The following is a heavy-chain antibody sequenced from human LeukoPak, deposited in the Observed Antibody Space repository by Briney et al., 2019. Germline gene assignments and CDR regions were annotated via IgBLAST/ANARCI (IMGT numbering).Heavy chain of an antibody. Sequence: GGSLRLSCAASGFTLSSYSMHWVRQAPGRGLEFVSAISRNGRNTYYANSVKGRFTISRDISKNTLYLQMGSLRPEDMAVYYCARVDSGSACASWGQGILVTVSS. J-gene: IGHJ1*01. CDR1: GFTLSSYS. CDR2: ISRNGRNT. CDR3: ARVDSGSACAS. D-gene: IGHD6-19*01. V-gene: IGHV3-64*01.